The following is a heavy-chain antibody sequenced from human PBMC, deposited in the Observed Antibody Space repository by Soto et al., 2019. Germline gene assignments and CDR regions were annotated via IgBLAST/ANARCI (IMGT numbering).Heavy chain of an antibody. Sequence: SETLSLTCTVSGGSISSSSYYWGWIRQPPGKGLEWIGSIYYSGSTYYNPSLKSRVTISVDTSKNQFSLKLSSVTAADTAVYYCARDRVTIFGVAPWTCDYWGQGTQVTVSS. J-gene: IGHJ4*02. CDR1: GGSISSSSYY. CDR3: ARDRVTIFGVAPWTCDY. CDR2: IYYSGST. D-gene: IGHD3-3*01. V-gene: IGHV4-39*01.